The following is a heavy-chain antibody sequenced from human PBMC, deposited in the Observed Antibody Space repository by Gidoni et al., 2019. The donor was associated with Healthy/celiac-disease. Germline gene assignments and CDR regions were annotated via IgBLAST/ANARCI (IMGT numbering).Heavy chain of an antibody. CDR2: INHSGST. CDR1: GGSFRGYY. Sequence: HVQLPLWGAGLLQPSETLSLTCAVYGGSFRGYYWSWIRQPPGKGLEWIGEINHSGSTNYNPSIKRRGTISVDTSKKQFSLKLSSVTAAETAVYDCASAFWWGQGTLVTVSS. CDR3: ASAFW. D-gene: IGHD3-3*02. V-gene: IGHV4-34*01. J-gene: IGHJ4*02.